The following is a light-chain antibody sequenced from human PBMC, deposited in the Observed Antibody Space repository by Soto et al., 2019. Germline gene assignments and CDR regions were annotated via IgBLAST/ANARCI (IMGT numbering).Light chain of an antibody. CDR2: KAS. Sequence: DIQMTQSPSTLSASVGDRVTITCRASQSIKNWLAWYQQKPGKAPKLLIYKASGLQSGVPSRFSGSGSGTEFSLTITGLQPEDFATYYCQYLNGVPTITFGQGTRLEIK. CDR3: QYLNGVPTIT. CDR1: QSIKNW. J-gene: IGKJ5*01. V-gene: IGKV1-5*03.